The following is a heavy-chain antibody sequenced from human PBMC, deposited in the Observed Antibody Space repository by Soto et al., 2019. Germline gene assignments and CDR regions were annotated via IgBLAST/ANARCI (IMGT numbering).Heavy chain of an antibody. CDR1: GFTFGDYA. J-gene: IGHJ6*02. Sequence: PGGSLRLSCTASGFTFGDYAMSWFRQAPGKGLEWVGFIRSKAYGGTTEYAASVKGRFTISRDDSKSIAYLQMNSLKTEDTAVYYCTSGYSSSWYHYYYGMDVWGQGTTVTVS. D-gene: IGHD6-13*01. V-gene: IGHV3-49*03. CDR3: TSGYSSSWYHYYYGMDV. CDR2: IRSKAYGGTT.